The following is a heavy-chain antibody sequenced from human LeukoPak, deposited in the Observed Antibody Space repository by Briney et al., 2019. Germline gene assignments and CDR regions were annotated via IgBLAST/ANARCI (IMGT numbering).Heavy chain of an antibody. Sequence: GGSLRLSCAASGFTFSSYWMSWVRQAPGKGLEWVANIKEDGSEKYYVDSVKGRFTISRDNAKNSLYLQMNSLRAEDTAVYYCARAYYDFWSALPDYWGQGTLVTVSS. V-gene: IGHV3-7*04. D-gene: IGHD3-3*01. CDR1: GFTFSSYW. CDR3: ARAYYDFWSALPDY. J-gene: IGHJ4*02. CDR2: IKEDGSEK.